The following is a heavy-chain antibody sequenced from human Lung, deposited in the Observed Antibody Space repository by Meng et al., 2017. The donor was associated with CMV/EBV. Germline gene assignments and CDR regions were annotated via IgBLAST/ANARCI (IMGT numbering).Heavy chain of an antibody. CDR3: AKDPGRAVCENCSS. CDR2: INTNTGNP. V-gene: IGHV7-4-1*02. Sequence: QVQPAESGDELKKPEASVKVSCKASGYTFYRYAMNWVRQAPGQGLEWMRWINTNTGNPTYVQDLTGRSVFSLDTSVSTAYLQISSLKAEDTAVYYCAKDPGRAVCENCSSWGQGTLVTVSS. J-gene: IGHJ4*02. CDR1: GYTFYRYA. D-gene: IGHD6-19*01.